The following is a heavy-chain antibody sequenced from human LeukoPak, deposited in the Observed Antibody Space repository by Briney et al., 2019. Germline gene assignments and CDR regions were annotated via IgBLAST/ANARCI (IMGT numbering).Heavy chain of an antibody. V-gene: IGHV4-59*01. J-gene: IGHJ4*02. D-gene: IGHD3-22*01. CDR1: GGSISSYY. CDR3: ARGADSSGYYSIFYFDY. Sequence: SETLSLTCTVSGGSISSYYWNWIRQPPGQGLEWIGYIYYSGRTNYNPSLKSRVTISVDTSKNQFSLKLSSVTAADTAVYYCARGADSSGYYSIFYFDYWGQGTLVTVSS. CDR2: IYYSGRT.